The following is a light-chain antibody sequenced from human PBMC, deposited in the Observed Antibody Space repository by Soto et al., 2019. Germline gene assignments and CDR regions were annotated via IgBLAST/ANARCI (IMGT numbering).Light chain of an antibody. CDR1: QPIVTS. Sequence: DIQMAQSPSALFASIGDRVSVTCRASQPIVTSLAWYQQKPGKAPKLLIYDASVLRTGVPSRFSRFASGTDFTLTISDLQPDDFATYFCQQYKSYSAHGLTFGGGTKVGIK. J-gene: IGKJ4*01. CDR2: DAS. CDR3: QQYKSYSAHGLT. V-gene: IGKV1-5*01.